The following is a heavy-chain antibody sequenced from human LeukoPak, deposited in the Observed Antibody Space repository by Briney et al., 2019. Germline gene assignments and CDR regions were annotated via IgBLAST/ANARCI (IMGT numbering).Heavy chain of an antibody. CDR3: ARGSCSSRSCYKRVNGLDV. CDR2: FHTAGDI. Sequence: GGSLRLSCAASGFTFSNYDMHWVRQATGKGLEWVSAFHTAGDIHYSGSVKGRFATSRENAKNSFYLQMNNLRAGDAAVYYCARGSCSSRSCYKRVNGLDVWGQGTPVTVSS. CDR1: GFTFSNYD. V-gene: IGHV3-13*01. D-gene: IGHD2-2*01. J-gene: IGHJ6*02.